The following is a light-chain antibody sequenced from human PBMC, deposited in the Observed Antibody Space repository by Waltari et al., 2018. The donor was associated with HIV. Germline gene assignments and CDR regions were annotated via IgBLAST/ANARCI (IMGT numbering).Light chain of an antibody. J-gene: IGKJ4*01. V-gene: IGKV4-1*01. CDR2: WAS. CDR1: QSLLYGSNNKNY. Sequence: DVVMTQSPDSLTVSVGERATLNCKSSQSLLYGSNNKNYLAWYQQRPGHRPKLLIYWASTRQSGVPDRFSGSGSGTDFSLTISSLQAEDVAVYYCQQYYKTPPTFGGGTKVEIK. CDR3: QQYYKTPPT.